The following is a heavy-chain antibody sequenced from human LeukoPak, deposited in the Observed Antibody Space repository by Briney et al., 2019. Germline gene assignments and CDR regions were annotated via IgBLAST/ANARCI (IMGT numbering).Heavy chain of an antibody. Sequence: PGGSLRLSCAASGFTFSNYAMNWVRLAPGKGLEWVSAVSGGGGSTYYADSVRGRFTISRDNSKNTLYLQMNSLRAEDTAVYYCAKLGYSYDGRGNFDYWGQGTLVTVSS. V-gene: IGHV3-23*01. D-gene: IGHD5-18*01. CDR3: AKLGYSYDGRGNFDY. CDR1: GFTFSNYA. J-gene: IGHJ4*02. CDR2: VSGGGGST.